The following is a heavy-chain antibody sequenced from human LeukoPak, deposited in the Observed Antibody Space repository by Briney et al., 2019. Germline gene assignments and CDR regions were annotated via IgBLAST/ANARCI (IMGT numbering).Heavy chain of an antibody. V-gene: IGHV3-11*01. J-gene: IGHJ4*02. CDR1: GFTFSDYC. Sequence: GGSLRLSCAASGFTFSDYCMRWVRQAPGKGLEWVSYISYSGSNTYYADSVKGRFTISRDNSKNSLYLQMISLRTEDTALYFCAKDQGASGWGAFDYWGQGTLVTVSS. D-gene: IGHD6-19*01. CDR2: ISYSGSNT. CDR3: AKDQGASGWGAFDY.